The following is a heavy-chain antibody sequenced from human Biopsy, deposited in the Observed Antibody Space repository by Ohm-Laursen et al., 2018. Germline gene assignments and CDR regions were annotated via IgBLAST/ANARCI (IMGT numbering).Heavy chain of an antibody. J-gene: IGHJ4*02. CDR3: ALAAAQTVTHFDY. CDR1: GFTFSSYA. Sequence: SLRLSCAASGFTFSSYAMTWFRQAPGKGLEWVSTISGNSDIIYDTDSVKGRFTISRDNSKNTLYLQMNSLRADDTAVNYCALAAAQTVTHFDYWGQGTLVTVSS. CDR2: ISGNSDII. D-gene: IGHD4-17*01. V-gene: IGHV3-23*01.